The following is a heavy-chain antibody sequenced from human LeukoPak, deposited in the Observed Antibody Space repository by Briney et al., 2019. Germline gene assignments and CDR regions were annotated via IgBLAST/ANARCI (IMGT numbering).Heavy chain of an antibody. V-gene: IGHV1-46*01. CDR1: GYTFTSYH. CDR2: INPSGGTT. Sequence: GASVKVSCKASGYTFTSYHMHWVRQAPGQGLEWMGIINPSGGTTNYAQKFRGRVTMTRDMSTSTVYMELSRLRSDDTAVYYCARVAMGIPANRRNFDYWGQGTLVTVSS. J-gene: IGHJ4*02. CDR3: ARVAMGIPANRRNFDY. D-gene: IGHD1-14*01.